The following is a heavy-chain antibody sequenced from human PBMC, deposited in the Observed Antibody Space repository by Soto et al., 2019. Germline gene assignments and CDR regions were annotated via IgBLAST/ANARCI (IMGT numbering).Heavy chain of an antibody. V-gene: IGHV4-34*01. Sequence: SETLSLTCAVYGGSFRGYYWSWIRQPPGKGLEWIGKINHSGSTNYNPSLKSRVTISVDTSKNQFSLKLSSVTAADTAVYYCARGLGYSYGYDYWGQGTLVTVSS. CDR2: INHSGST. CDR3: ARGLGYSYGYDY. D-gene: IGHD5-18*01. CDR1: GGSFRGYY. J-gene: IGHJ4*02.